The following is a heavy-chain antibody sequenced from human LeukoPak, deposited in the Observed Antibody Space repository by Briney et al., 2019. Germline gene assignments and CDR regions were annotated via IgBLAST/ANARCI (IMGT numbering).Heavy chain of an antibody. Sequence: PGGSLRLSCAASGFTFSRYWMSWVRQAPGKGLEWVANIKQDGSEEYYVDSVKGRFTASRDNAKNSLYLQMNSLRAEDTAVYYCARGESWAFDYWGQGTLVTVSS. D-gene: IGHD1-26*01. V-gene: IGHV3-7*05. J-gene: IGHJ4*02. CDR1: GFTFSRYW. CDR2: IKQDGSEE. CDR3: ARGESWAFDY.